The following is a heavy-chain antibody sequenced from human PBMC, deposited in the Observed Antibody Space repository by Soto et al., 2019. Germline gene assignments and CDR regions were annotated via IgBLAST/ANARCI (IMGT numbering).Heavy chain of an antibody. CDR3: ANSNVSPPSYGMDV. Sequence: EVQLLESGGGLVQPGGSLRLSCAASGFTFSSYAMSWVRQAPGKGLEWVSAISGSGGSTYYADSVKGRFTISRDNSKNTLYLQMNSLRAEDTAVYYCANSNVSPPSYGMDVWGQGTTVTVSS. CDR2: ISGSGGST. CDR1: GFTFSSYA. V-gene: IGHV3-23*01. J-gene: IGHJ6*02.